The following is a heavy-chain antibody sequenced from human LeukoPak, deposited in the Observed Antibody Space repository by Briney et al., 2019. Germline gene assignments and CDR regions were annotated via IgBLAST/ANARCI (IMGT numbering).Heavy chain of an antibody. CDR3: ARDMEPYSNYPYYYGMDV. V-gene: IGHV1-69*13. CDR1: GGTFSSYA. CDR2: IIPIFGTA. Sequence: GASVKVSCKASGGTFSSYAISWVRQAPGQGLEWMGGIIPIFGTANYAQKFQGRVTITADESTSTAYMELSSLRSEDTAVYYCARDMEPYSNYPYYYGMDVWGQGTTVTVSS. D-gene: IGHD4-11*01. J-gene: IGHJ6*02.